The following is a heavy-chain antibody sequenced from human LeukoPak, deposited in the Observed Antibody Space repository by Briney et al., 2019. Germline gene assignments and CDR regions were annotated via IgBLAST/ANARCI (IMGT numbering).Heavy chain of an antibody. CDR2: IIAIFNTP. Sequence: SVKVSCKASGGTFTNYAFNWVRQAPGQGLEWMGGIIAIFNTPNYAQKFQGRIIITADESTSTAYMELSSLRSEDTAIYYCARAGDQYFNLWGQGTLVTVSS. CDR3: ARAGDQYFNL. V-gene: IGHV1-69*13. J-gene: IGHJ4*02. CDR1: GGTFTNYA. D-gene: IGHD7-27*01.